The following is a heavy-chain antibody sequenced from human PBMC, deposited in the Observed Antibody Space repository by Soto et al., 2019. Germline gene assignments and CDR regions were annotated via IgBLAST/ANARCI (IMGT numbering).Heavy chain of an antibody. CDR2: IWYDGSNK. CDR3: ARPDSYQSYYDYMDV. CDR1: GFSFRTYG. J-gene: IGHJ6*03. D-gene: IGHD5-18*01. V-gene: IGHV3-33*01. Sequence: QVQLVESGGGVVQPGRSLRLSCAASGFSFRTYGMHWVRQAPGKGLEWVALIWYDGSNKYYADSVKGRFTISRDNSKNTLFLQMNSLRAEDTAIYYCARPDSYQSYYDYMDVWGKGTTVTVSS.